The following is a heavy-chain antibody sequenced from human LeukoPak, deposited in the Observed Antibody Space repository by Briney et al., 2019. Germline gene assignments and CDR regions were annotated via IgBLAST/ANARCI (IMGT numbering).Heavy chain of an antibody. CDR3: ARDRVGSGWPRPYYFEF. D-gene: IGHD6-19*01. J-gene: IGHJ4*02. CDR1: GYTFTGYY. CDR2: INPNTGAI. Sequence: ASVKVSCKPSGYTFTGYYLHWLRQAPGQGLEWMGWINPNTGAIMFAEKFRGRVTMTRDTSFSTGYMELRGLKSDDTAVYYCARDRVGSGWPRPYYFEFWGQGTPVTVSS. V-gene: IGHV1-2*02.